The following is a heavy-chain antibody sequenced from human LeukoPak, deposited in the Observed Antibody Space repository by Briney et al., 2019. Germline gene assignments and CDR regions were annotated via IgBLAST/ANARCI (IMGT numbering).Heavy chain of an antibody. D-gene: IGHD3-10*01. CDR1: GGSFSGYY. J-gene: IGHJ5*02. Sequence: SETLSLTCAVYGGSFSGYYWSWIRQPPGKGLEWIGEINHSGSTNYNPSLKSRVTISVDTSKNQFSLKLSSVTAADTAVYYCASYTMVRGVVNWFDPWGQGTLVTVSS. CDR3: ASYTMVRGVVNWFDP. CDR2: INHSGST. V-gene: IGHV4-34*01.